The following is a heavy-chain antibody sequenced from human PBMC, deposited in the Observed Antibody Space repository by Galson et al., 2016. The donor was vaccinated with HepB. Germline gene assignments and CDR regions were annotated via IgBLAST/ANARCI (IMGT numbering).Heavy chain of an antibody. CDR3: VVGGHYFGS. J-gene: IGHJ4*02. CDR1: GFTFSAAW. V-gene: IGHV3-15*01. Sequence: SLRLSCAASGFTFSAAWMSWVRQAPGKGPEWVGRISSKVDGGTPDYAAPARGRFLVSRDDSENTLSLLMTSLEVEDTAVYYCVVGGHYFGSWGQGTLVTVSA. CDR2: ISSKVDGGTP.